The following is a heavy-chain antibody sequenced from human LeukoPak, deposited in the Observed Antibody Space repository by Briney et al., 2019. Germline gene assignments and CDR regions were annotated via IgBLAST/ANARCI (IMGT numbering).Heavy chain of an antibody. Sequence: ASVKVSCKASGGTFSSYAISWVRQAPGQGLEWMGGIIPIFGTANYAQKFQGGVTITTDESTSTAYMELSSLRSEDTAVYYCARDSSGLGAFDIWGQGTMVTVSS. V-gene: IGHV1-69*05. CDR3: ARDSSGLGAFDI. J-gene: IGHJ3*02. CDR1: GGTFSSYA. D-gene: IGHD6-6*01. CDR2: IIPIFGTA.